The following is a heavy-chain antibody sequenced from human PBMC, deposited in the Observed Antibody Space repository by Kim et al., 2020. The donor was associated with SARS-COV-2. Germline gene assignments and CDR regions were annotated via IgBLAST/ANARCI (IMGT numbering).Heavy chain of an antibody. Sequence: GGSLRLSCAASGFTFNKYAMTWVRQAPGKGLEWVSTVTSSNTGTFYADSVKGRFTISIDDSNTTLYLQINSLRVEDTDVYYSASPSVLYWGPGTLVTVSS. CDR1: GFTFNKYA. D-gene: IGHD6-19*01. CDR2: VTSSNTGT. CDR3: ASPSVLY. V-gene: IGHV3-23*01. J-gene: IGHJ4*02.